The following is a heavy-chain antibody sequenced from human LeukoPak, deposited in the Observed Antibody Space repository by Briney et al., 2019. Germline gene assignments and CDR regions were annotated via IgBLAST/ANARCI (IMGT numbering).Heavy chain of an antibody. CDR1: GFTFTSYW. J-gene: IGHJ4*02. CDR3: ARGDDSGYYDYFDY. V-gene: IGHV3-53*01. D-gene: IGHD3-22*01. CDR2: IYTGGNT. Sequence: GGSLRLSCAVSGFTFTSYWMSWVRQAPGKGLEWVSTIYTGGNTYYAASVKGRFTISRDFSKNTVFLHMNSLRAEDTAMYYCARGDDSGYYDYFDYWGQGALVTVSS.